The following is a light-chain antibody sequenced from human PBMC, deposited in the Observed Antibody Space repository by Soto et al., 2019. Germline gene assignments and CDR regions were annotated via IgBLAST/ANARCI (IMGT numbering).Light chain of an antibody. CDR2: GAF. V-gene: IGKV3-20*01. J-gene: IGKJ2*01. CDR3: PHYGMSRTT. CDR1: QGISNDY. Sequence: ENVLTQSPGTLSLSPGERATLSCSASQGISNDYFAWYQQKLGQAPWVLIYGAFSRATGIPDRFSGSGSGTDFTLTISSVKPHDFGVYYCPHYGMSRTTFGQWTKLQI.